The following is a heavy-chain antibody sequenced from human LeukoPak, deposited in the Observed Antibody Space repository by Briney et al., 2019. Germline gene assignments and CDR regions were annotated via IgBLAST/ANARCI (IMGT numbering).Heavy chain of an antibody. CDR1: GFTFNSCA. J-gene: IGHJ4*02. D-gene: IGHD3-9*01. Sequence: PGGSLRPSCAASGFTFNSCAMTWVRQAPGKGLEWVAFIRYDGSNKYYADSVKGRFTISRDNSKNTLYLQMNSLRAEDTAVYYCANIYDYWGQGTLVTVSS. CDR3: ANIYDY. CDR2: IRYDGSNK. V-gene: IGHV3-30*02.